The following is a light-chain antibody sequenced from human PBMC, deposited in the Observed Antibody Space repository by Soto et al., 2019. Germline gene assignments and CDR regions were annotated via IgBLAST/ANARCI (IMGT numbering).Light chain of an antibody. CDR2: ANH. CDR1: SSNIGTHY. J-gene: IGLJ2*01. CDR3: AVWDDGLNGPGTL. V-gene: IGLV1-47*02. Sequence: QTVVIQPPSLSGTPGQRITISCSGSSSNIGTHYVYWYQQVSGSAPKVVIHANHQRPSGVPDRFSGSKSGTSATLAISGLQSEDEAEYYCAVWDDGLNGPGTLFGGGTKLTVL.